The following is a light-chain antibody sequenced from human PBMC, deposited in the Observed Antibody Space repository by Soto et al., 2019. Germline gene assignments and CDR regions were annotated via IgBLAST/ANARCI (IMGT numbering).Light chain of an antibody. Sequence: EIVMTQSPGTLSVSPGEGATLSCRASQSVSGNLAWYQQKPGQAPRLLIYGTSIRATGVPARFSGGGSGTEFTLTISGLQSEDFAVYYCQQRSNWPPITFGQGTRLEIK. J-gene: IGKJ5*01. CDR2: GTS. CDR3: QQRSNWPPIT. CDR1: QSVSGN. V-gene: IGKV3-15*01.